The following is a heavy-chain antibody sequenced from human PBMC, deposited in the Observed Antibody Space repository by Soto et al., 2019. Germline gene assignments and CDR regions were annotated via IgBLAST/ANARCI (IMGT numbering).Heavy chain of an antibody. CDR3: ARDRRVIPDSDMDY. Sequence: QVQLVESGGGVVQPGSSLRLSCEASGFTFSMYGMHWVRQAPGKGLEWVGGIYSDGSHQYYGDSLKGRFTISRDNSNKMVYLQMTGLRLDDSALYYCARDRRVIPDSDMDYWGQGVLVTVSS. V-gene: IGHV3-30*03. D-gene: IGHD2-21*01. CDR1: GFTFSMYG. J-gene: IGHJ4*02. CDR2: IYSDGSHQ.